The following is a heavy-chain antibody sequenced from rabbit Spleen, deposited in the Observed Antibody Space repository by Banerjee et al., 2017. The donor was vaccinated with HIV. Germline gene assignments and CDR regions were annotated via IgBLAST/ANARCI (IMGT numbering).Heavy chain of an antibody. J-gene: IGHJ4*01. D-gene: IGHD8-1*01. Sequence: QSLEESGGDLVKPGASLTLTCKASGFDLSSYYYMCWVRQAPGKGLELIACIDTSSVNTADATWAKGRFTISKTSSTTVTLQMTSLTAADTATYFCARDGAGGSYFALWGPGTLVTVS. V-gene: IGHV1S40*01. CDR3: ARDGAGGSYFAL. CDR1: GFDLSSYYY. CDR2: IDTSSVNT.